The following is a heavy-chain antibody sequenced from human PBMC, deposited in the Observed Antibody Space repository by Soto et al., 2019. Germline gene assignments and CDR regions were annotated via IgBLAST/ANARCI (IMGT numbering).Heavy chain of an antibody. CDR2: TYYRSRWYN. J-gene: IGHJ4*02. Sequence: SQTLSLTCAISGDSVSSNSAAWNWIRLSPSRGLEWLARTYYRSRWYNDYAVSVRSRITVNPDTSKNQFSLQLTSVTPEDTAVYYCARDWFAYNWNDAADYWGQGTLVTVSS. V-gene: IGHV6-1*01. D-gene: IGHD1-1*01. CDR3: ARDWFAYNWNDAADY. CDR1: GDSVSSNSAA.